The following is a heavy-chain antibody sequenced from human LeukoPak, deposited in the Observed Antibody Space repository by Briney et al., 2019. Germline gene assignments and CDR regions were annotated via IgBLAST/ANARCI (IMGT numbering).Heavy chain of an antibody. J-gene: IGHJ5*02. D-gene: IGHD6-6*01. CDR1: GYTFTSYA. Sequence: GASVKVSCKASGYTFTSYAMHWVRQAPGQRLEWMGWINAGNGNTKYSQEFQGRVTITRDTSASTAYMELSRLRSDDTAVYYCARDNDIAARHGWFDPWGQGTLVTVSS. CDR2: INAGNGNT. CDR3: ARDNDIAARHGWFDP. V-gene: IGHV1-3*01.